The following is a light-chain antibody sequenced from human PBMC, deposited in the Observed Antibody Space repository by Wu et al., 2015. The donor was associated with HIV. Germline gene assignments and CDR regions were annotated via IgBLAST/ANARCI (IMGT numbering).Light chain of an antibody. Sequence: EIVLTQSPATLSLSPGDRATLSCRASQSLSRSLAWYQQRPGQAPRLLIYGASNRATGIPGRFSGSGSGTDFTLTISSLEPEDFAVYYCQQRSNWRTFGGGTRVEIK. CDR3: QQRSNWRT. J-gene: IGKJ4*01. CDR2: GAS. V-gene: IGKV3-11*01. CDR1: QSLSRS.